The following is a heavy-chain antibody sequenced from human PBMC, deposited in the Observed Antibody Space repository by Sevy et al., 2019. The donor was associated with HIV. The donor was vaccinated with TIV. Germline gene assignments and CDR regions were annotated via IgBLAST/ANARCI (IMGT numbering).Heavy chain of an antibody. CDR3: AKDSYYDSSGYHPRGVGYFQH. CDR2: ISYDGSNK. V-gene: IGHV3-30*18. Sequence: GGSLRLSCAASGFTFSSYGMHWVRQAPGKGLEWVAVISYDGSNKYYADSVKGRFTISRDNSKNTLYLQMNSLRAEDTAGYYCAKDSYYDSSGYHPRGVGYFQHWGQGTLVTVSS. D-gene: IGHD3-22*01. CDR1: GFTFSSYG. J-gene: IGHJ1*01.